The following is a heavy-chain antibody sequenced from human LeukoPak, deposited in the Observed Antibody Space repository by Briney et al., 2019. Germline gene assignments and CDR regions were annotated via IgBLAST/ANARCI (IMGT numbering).Heavy chain of an antibody. V-gene: IGHV3-21*01. CDR2: IGGSGGAI. Sequence: PGGSLRLSCGASGFTFSKYAISWVRQAPGKGRQWVSEIGGSGGAIYYADSVKGRFTISRDNAKNSLYLQMNSLRAEDTAVYYCASTLSGRGGYWGQGTLVTVSS. D-gene: IGHD1-26*01. J-gene: IGHJ4*02. CDR3: ASTLSGRGGY. CDR1: GFTFSKYA.